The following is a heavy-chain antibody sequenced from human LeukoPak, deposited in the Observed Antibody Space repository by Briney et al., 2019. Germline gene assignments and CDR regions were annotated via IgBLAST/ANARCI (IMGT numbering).Heavy chain of an antibody. CDR2: ISGSGGYT. Sequence: GGSLRLSCEASGLIFSNYAMNWVRQAPGKGLEWVSGISGSGGYTYYADSVKGRFTISRDNSKNTLYLQMNSLRAEDTAVYYCARDEMAGIAAAVKTLDYWGQGTLVTVSS. D-gene: IGHD6-13*01. CDR1: GLIFSNYA. J-gene: IGHJ4*02. V-gene: IGHV3-23*01. CDR3: ARDEMAGIAAAVKTLDY.